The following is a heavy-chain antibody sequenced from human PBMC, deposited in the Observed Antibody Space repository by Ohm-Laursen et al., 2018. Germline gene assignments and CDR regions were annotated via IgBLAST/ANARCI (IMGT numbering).Heavy chain of an antibody. CDR3: AKGGGIAVSSTWTEY. D-gene: IGHD6-19*01. CDR1: GFTFDDYA. CDR2: ISWNSGSI. V-gene: IGHV3-9*01. Sequence: SLRLSCAASGFTFDDYAMHWVRQAPGKGLEWVSGISWNSGSIGYADSVKGRFTISRDNAKNSLYLQMNSLRAEDTALYYCAKGGGIAVSSTWTEYWGQGTLVTVSS. J-gene: IGHJ4*02.